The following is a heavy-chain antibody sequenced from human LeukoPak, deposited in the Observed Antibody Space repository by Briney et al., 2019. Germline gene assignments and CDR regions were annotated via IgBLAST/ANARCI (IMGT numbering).Heavy chain of an antibody. Sequence: GGSLRLSCAASGFTFSSYWMHWVRQAPGKGLVWVPRINSDGSSTSYADSVKGRFTISRDNAKNTLYLQMNSLRAEDTAVYYCARGVTIFGVVIKFYNWFDPWGQGTLVTVSS. CDR1: GFTFSSYW. V-gene: IGHV3-74*01. J-gene: IGHJ5*02. D-gene: IGHD3-3*01. CDR3: ARGVTIFGVVIKFYNWFDP. CDR2: INSDGSST.